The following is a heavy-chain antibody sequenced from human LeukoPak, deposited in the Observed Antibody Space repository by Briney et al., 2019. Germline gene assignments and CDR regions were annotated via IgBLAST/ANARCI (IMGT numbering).Heavy chain of an antibody. CDR1: GFTFSSYA. V-gene: IGHV3-23*01. D-gene: IGHD3-22*01. CDR3: AKVRYDSSGYQSPYFDY. Sequence: GGSLRLSCAASGFTFSSYAMSWVRQAPGKGLEWVSSIGSSGANIYYADSVKGRFTISRDNSKNSLYLQMNSLRAEDTAVYYCAKVRYDSSGYQSPYFDYWGQGTLVTVSP. CDR2: IGSSGANI. J-gene: IGHJ4*02.